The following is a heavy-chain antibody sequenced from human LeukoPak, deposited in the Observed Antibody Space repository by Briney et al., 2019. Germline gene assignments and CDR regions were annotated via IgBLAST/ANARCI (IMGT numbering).Heavy chain of an antibody. CDR2: IYYTGST. CDR1: GGSISSYY. V-gene: IGHV4-59*08. D-gene: IGHD1-26*01. J-gene: IGHJ3*02. Sequence: SETLSLTCTVSGGSISSYYWSWIRQPPGKGLEWIGYIYYTGSTNYNPSLKSRVTISVDTSKNQLSLELRSVTAADTAVYYCARQDSGTYLNPLDIWGQGTVVTVSS. CDR3: ARQDSGTYLNPLDI.